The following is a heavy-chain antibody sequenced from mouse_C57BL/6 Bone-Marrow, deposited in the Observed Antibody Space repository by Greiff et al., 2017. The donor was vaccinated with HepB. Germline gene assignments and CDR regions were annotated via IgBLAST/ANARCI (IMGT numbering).Heavy chain of an antibody. CDR2: IYPGGGYT. CDR3: ARSHYGSRYFDV. D-gene: IGHD1-1*01. V-gene: IGHV1-63*01. J-gene: IGHJ1*03. CDR1: GYTFTNYW. Sequence: VQLQQSGAELVRPGTSVKMSCKASGYTFTNYWIGWAKQRPGHGLEWIGDIYPGGGYTNYNEKFKGKATLTADKSSSTAYMQCSSLTSEDSAIYYCARSHYGSRYFDVWGTGTTVTVSS.